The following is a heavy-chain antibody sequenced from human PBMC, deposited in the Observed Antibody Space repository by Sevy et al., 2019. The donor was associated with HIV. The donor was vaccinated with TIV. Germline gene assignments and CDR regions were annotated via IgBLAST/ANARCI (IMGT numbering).Heavy chain of an antibody. Sequence: GGSLRLSCAASGFTFSDYYMSWVRQAPGKGLEWVSYISSSGSTIYYADSVKGRFTISRDNAKNSLYLQMNSLRAEDMAVYYCASDRAGIAARGDDYWGQGTLVTVSS. D-gene: IGHD6-6*01. CDR1: GFTFSDYY. CDR2: ISSSGSTI. V-gene: IGHV3-11*01. CDR3: ASDRAGIAARGDDY. J-gene: IGHJ4*02.